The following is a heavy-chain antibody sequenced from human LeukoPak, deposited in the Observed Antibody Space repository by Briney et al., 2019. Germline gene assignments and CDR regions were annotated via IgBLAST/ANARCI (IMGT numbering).Heavy chain of an antibody. V-gene: IGHV3-33*01. Sequence: GTSLRLSCAASGFTFSTFGMHWVRQAPGKGLEWVALIWNDGSKNLHADSVEGRFTISRDNSRDTLYLQMNSLRADDTAMYYCARGPWMVATITACDYWGQGTPVTVSS. J-gene: IGHJ4*02. CDR2: IWNDGSKN. CDR1: GFTFSTFG. CDR3: ARGPWMVATITACDY. D-gene: IGHD5-12*01.